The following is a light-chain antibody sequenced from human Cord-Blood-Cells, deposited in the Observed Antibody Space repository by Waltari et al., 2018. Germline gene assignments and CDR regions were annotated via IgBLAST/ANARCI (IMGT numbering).Light chain of an antibody. CDR1: QSISSY. V-gene: IGKV1-39*01. CDR3: QQSYSTPYT. CDR2: AAS. J-gene: IGKJ2*01. Sequence: DTQMTTSPSSLSESVRERYTITCLASQSISSYLNRYQQKAGKAPKLLIYAASSLQSGVPSRFSGSGSWTDFTLTISSLQPEDFATYYCQQSYSTPYTFGQGTKLEIK.